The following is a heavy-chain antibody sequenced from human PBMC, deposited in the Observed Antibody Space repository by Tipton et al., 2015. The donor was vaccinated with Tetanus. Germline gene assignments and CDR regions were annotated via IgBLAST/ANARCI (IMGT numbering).Heavy chain of an antibody. Sequence: TLSLTCAVYGGSFSSYYWSWIRQPPGKGLEWIGYIYYSGSTNYNPSLKSRVTISVDTSKNQFSLKLGSVTAADTAVYYCARALPMASYYYYYGMDVWGQGTTVTVSS. V-gene: IGHV4-59*01. CDR2: IYYSGST. CDR1: GGSFSSYY. CDR3: ARALPMASYYYYYGMDV. D-gene: IGHD5-24*01. J-gene: IGHJ6*02.